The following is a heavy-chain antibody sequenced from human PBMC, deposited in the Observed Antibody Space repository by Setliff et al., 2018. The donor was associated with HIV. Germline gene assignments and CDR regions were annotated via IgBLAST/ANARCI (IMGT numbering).Heavy chain of an antibody. D-gene: IGHD6-6*01. CDR2: IHQSGTA. CDR1: GVSVNNDDDY. CDR3: ARHDTEYSSYPIDY. J-gene: IGHJ4*02. Sequence: SETLSLTCAVSGVSVNNDDDYWGWIRQPPGKGLEWIAIIHQSGTAHKRPSLKSRVTISVDTSKNQFSLKLSSVAAADTAVYYCARHDTEYSSYPIDYWGQGNLVTVSS. V-gene: IGHV4-39*01.